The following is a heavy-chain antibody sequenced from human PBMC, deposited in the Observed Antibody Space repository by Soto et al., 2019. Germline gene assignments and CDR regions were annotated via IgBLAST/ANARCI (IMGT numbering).Heavy chain of an antibody. CDR3: ARDGETTVVTPGGYYYYYGMDV. J-gene: IGHJ6*02. Sequence: GASVKVSCKASGYTFTSYAMHWVRQAPGQRLEWMGWINAGNGNTKYSQKFQGRVTITRDTSASTAYMELSSLRSEDTAVYYCARDGETTVVTPGGYYYYYGMDVWGQGTTVTVSS. D-gene: IGHD4-17*01. CDR2: INAGNGNT. CDR1: GYTFTSYA. V-gene: IGHV1-3*01.